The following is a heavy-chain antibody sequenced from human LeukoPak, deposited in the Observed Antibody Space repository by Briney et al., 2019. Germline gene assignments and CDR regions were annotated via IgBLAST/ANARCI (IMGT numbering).Heavy chain of an antibody. J-gene: IGHJ4*02. Sequence: GGSLRLSCAASGFTFSSYAMSWLRQAPGKGLEWVSAISGSGGSTYYADSVKGRFTISRDNSKNTLYLQMNSLRAEDTAVYYCAKGLRFTLATYFDYWGQGTLVTVSS. CDR3: AKGLRFTLATYFDY. CDR2: ISGSGGST. CDR1: GFTFSSYA. V-gene: IGHV3-23*01. D-gene: IGHD3-3*01.